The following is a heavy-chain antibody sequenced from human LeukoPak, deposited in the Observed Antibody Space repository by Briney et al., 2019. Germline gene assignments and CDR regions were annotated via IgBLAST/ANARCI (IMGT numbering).Heavy chain of an antibody. Sequence: ASVKVSCKASGGTFSSYAISRVRHAPGQGIEWMEGIIPIFGTANYAQKFQGRVTITADESTSTVYMELSSLRSEDTAVYYCARDQGGVATNTAGRFDPWGQGTLVTVSS. CDR2: IIPIFGTA. CDR1: GGTFSSYA. D-gene: IGHD5-12*01. CDR3: ARDQGGVATNTAGRFDP. V-gene: IGHV1-69*13. J-gene: IGHJ5*02.